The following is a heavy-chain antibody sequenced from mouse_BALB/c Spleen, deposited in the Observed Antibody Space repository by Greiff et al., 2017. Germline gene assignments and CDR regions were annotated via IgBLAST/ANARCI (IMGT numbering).Heavy chain of an antibody. CDR1: GFTFSSYG. V-gene: IGHV5-6*01. J-gene: IGHJ2*01. Sequence: EVQLVESGGDLVKPGGSLKLSCAASGFTFSSYGMSWVRQTPDKRLEWVATISSGGSYTYYPDSVKGRFTISRDNAKNTLYLQMSSLKSEDTAMYYCAREEDDGYYGDYWGQGTTLTVSS. CDR2: ISSGGSYT. D-gene: IGHD2-3*01. CDR3: AREEDDGYYGDY.